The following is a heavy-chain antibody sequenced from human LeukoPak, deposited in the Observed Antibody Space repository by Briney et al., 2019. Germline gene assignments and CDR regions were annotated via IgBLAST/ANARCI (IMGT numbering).Heavy chain of an antibody. Sequence: GGSLRLSCAASGFTFSSYAMSWVRQAPGKGLEWASAISGSGGSTYYADSVKGRFTISRDNSKNTLYLQMNSLRAEDTAVYYCAKDWGYYGSGSYYGLDAFDIWGQGTMVTVSS. CDR2: ISGSGGST. CDR3: AKDWGYYGSGSYYGLDAFDI. V-gene: IGHV3-23*01. J-gene: IGHJ3*02. D-gene: IGHD3-10*01. CDR1: GFTFSSYA.